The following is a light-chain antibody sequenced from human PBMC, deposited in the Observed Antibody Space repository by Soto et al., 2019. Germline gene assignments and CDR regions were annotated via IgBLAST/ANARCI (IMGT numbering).Light chain of an antibody. Sequence: ATQMPPSLSSMSACVVDRIPITGLARRDIVSDLGWYQTNPGKAPTLLIYDASNLQSGVKSRFRGSRSGTEFTLSVSSLQPEDLATYYCIKDHDESWTCGHGTTG. CDR2: DAS. V-gene: IGKV1-6*01. CDR1: RDIVSD. J-gene: IGKJ1*01. CDR3: IKDHDESWT.